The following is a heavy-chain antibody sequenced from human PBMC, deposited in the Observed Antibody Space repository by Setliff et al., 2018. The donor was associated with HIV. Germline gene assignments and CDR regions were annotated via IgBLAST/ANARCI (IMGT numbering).Heavy chain of an antibody. J-gene: IGHJ3*02. V-gene: IGHV4-59*11. Sequence: SETLSLTCNVSGDSINSHSWTWIRQPPGKGLEWIGSIDHSGRIDKKTSLKSRLRMSIDTSKNHIYVNLFSVTPADTAIYYCARRIIVGAISDVFDIWGQGTLVTVSS. CDR3: ARRIIVGAISDVFDI. CDR1: GDSINSHS. CDR2: IDHSGRI. D-gene: IGHD1-26*01.